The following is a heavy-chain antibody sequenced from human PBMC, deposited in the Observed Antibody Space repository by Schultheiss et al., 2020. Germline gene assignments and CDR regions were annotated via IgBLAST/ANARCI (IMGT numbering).Heavy chain of an antibody. J-gene: IGHJ4*02. CDR3: ARGLWSGYDY. CDR2: IYYSGST. V-gene: IGHV4-59*12. Sequence: SETLSLTCTVSGGSISSYYWSWIRQPPGKGLEWIGYIYYSGSTSYNPSLKSRVAMSIDTSKNQFSLKLTFVTAADTAVYYCARGLWSGYDYWGQGTLVTVSS. D-gene: IGHD3-3*01. CDR1: GGSISSYY.